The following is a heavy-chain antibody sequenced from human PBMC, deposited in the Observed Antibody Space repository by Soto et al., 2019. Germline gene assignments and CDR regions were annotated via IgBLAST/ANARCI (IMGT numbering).Heavy chain of an antibody. Sequence: EVQLVESGGGLVQPGGSLRLSCAASGFTFSSYAMHWVRQAPGKGLEYVSAISSNGASTYYANSVKGRFTISRDNSKNTLYLQMGSLRAEDMAVYYCARGLGYCSGGSCYGAFDIWGQGTMVTVSS. V-gene: IGHV3-64*01. J-gene: IGHJ3*02. D-gene: IGHD2-15*01. CDR3: ARGLGYCSGGSCYGAFDI. CDR2: ISSNGAST. CDR1: GFTFSSYA.